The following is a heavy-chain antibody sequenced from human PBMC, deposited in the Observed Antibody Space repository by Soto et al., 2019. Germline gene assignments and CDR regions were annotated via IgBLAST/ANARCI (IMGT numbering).Heavy chain of an antibody. D-gene: IGHD1-26*01. V-gene: IGHV3-7*04. CDR2: TNQDGSEK. CDR3: SGGVGDAI. Sequence: EDQLVESGGGLVQPGGSLRLTCAVSGFSFRSDWMNWVRQAPGKGLEWVAHTNQDGSEKYYLDSVKGRFTIFRDNAKNSLYVQMNSLSAEDTAVYYCSGGVGDAIWGQGTLVTVSS. CDR1: GFSFRSDW. J-gene: IGHJ4*02.